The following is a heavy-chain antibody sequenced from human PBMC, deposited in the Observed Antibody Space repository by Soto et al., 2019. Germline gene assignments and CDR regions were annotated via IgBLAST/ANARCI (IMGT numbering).Heavy chain of an antibody. CDR3: ARASSAFYYGMDV. CDR2: IGAAGDT. CDR1: GFIFSSYD. J-gene: IGHJ6*02. Sequence: GGSLRLSCAASGFIFSSYDMHWVRQTTGKGLEWVSVIGAAGDTHYPDSVKGRFTISRENAKNSVYLELNSLRAGDTGVYYCARASSAFYYGMDVWGQGTTVTVS. V-gene: IGHV3-13*01. D-gene: IGHD6-6*01.